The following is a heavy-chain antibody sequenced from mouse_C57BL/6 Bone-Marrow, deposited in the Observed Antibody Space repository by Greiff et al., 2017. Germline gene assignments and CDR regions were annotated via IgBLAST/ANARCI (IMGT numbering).Heavy chain of an antibody. CDR1: GYTFTSYW. CDR3: ARERRLLPYAMDY. J-gene: IGHJ4*01. CDR2: LYPGSGST. V-gene: IGHV1-55*01. Sequence: QVQLQQPGAELVKPGASVKMSCKASGYTFTSYWITWVKQRPGQGLEWIGDLYPGSGSTNYNEKFKSKATLTVDTSSSTAYLQLSSLTSADSSVYYGARERRLLPYAMDYGGQGTSVTVSS. D-gene: IGHD1-1*01.